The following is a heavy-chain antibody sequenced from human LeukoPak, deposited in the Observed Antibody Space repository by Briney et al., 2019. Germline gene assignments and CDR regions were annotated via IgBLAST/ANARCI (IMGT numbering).Heavy chain of an antibody. Sequence: SETLSLTCTVSGGSMSSNYWSWIRQPPGKGLEWIGYIYYSVSTNYNPSLKSRVSISVDASKNQFSLRLNSVTAADTAVYYCARDSGGSGYLWFDPWGQGTLVTVSS. CDR3: ARDSGGSGYLWFDP. D-gene: IGHD3-3*01. J-gene: IGHJ5*02. CDR2: IYYSVST. CDR1: GGSMSSNY. V-gene: IGHV4-59*01.